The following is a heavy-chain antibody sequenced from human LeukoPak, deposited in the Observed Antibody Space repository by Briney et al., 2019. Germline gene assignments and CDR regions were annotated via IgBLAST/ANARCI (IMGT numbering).Heavy chain of an antibody. CDR3: ARELSLADSSGYYFN. V-gene: IGHV1-18*01. D-gene: IGHD3-22*01. CDR2: ISAYNGNT. Sequence: ASVTVSFTASGYTFTSYGISWVRQAPGQGLEWMGRISAYNGNTNYAQPLQGRVTMTTDASASTAYMELRSLRSDDTAVYYCARELSLADSSGYYFNWGQGTLVSVSS. J-gene: IGHJ4*02. CDR1: GYTFTSYG.